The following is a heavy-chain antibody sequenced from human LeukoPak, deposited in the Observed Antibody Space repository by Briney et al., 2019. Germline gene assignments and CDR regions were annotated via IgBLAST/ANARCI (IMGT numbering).Heavy chain of an antibody. V-gene: IGHV4-59*01. Sequence: SETLSLTCTVSGGSISSYYWSWIRQPPGKGLEWIGYIYYSGSTNYNPSLKSRVTISVDTSKNQFSLKLSSVTAADTAVYYCARVRGYCSSTSCRNWFDPWGQGTLVTVSS. CDR2: IYYSGST. J-gene: IGHJ5*02. CDR1: GGSISSYY. D-gene: IGHD2-2*01. CDR3: ARVRGYCSSTSCRNWFDP.